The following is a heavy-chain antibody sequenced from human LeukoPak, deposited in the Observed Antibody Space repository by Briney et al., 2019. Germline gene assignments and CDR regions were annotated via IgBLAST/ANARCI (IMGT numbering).Heavy chain of an antibody. J-gene: IGHJ4*02. D-gene: IGHD4/OR15-4a*01. CDR1: GYTVTGYF. CDR3: ASGDYGDPPLNY. V-gene: IGHV1-2*02. CDR2: INPNTGGT. Sequence: ASVKVSCKASGYTVTGYFVHWVRQAPGQGLQWMGWINPNTGGTNYAKKFQGRVTMTRDTSISTAYMELSRLRSDDTAVYYCASGDYGDPPLNYWGQGTLVTVSS.